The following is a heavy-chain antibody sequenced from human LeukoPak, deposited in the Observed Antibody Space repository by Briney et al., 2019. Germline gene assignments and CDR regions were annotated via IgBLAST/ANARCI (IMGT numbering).Heavy chain of an antibody. J-gene: IGHJ4*02. CDR3: AMRERLAAAFDY. CDR1: GGSISSASYY. Sequence: SQTPSLTCTVSGGSISSASYYWSWIRQPAGKGLEWIGRIYTSGSTNYNPSLKSRVTISVDTSKNQFSLKLSSVTAADTAVYYCAMRERLAAAFDYWGQGTLVTVSS. V-gene: IGHV4-61*02. CDR2: IYTSGST. D-gene: IGHD6-13*01.